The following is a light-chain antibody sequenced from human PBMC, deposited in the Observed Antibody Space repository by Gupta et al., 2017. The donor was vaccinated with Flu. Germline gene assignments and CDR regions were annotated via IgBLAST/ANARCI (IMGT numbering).Light chain of an antibody. J-gene: IGLJ3*02. CDR2: EDN. CDR3: QCYAGSNWV. Sequence: FVLTQPHSVSESPGKTVTISCTRSSGSIANNYVQWYQQRPGSAPTTVIYEDNHRPSGAPDRFSGSIDISSNSASLSISGLKTEDGADYYCQCYAGSNWVFGGGTKLTVL. CDR1: SGSIANNY. V-gene: IGLV6-57*03.